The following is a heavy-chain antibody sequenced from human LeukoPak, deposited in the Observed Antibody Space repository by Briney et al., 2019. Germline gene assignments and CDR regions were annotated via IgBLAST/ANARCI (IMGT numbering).Heavy chain of an antibody. Sequence: GGSLRLSCAASGFTFSSYAMSWVRQAPGKGLEWVSGISGSGGSTYYADSVKGRFTISRDNSKNTLYLQMNSLRAEDTAVYYCAKDRSRYNWNDGGFDYWGQGTLVTVSS. D-gene: IGHD1-1*01. CDR3: AKDRSRYNWNDGGFDY. CDR1: GFTFSSYA. J-gene: IGHJ4*02. V-gene: IGHV3-23*01. CDR2: ISGSGGST.